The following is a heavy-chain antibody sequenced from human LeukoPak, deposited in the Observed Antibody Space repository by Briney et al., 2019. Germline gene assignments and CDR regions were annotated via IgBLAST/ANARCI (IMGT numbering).Heavy chain of an antibody. Sequence: ASVKVSCKASGFTFTNYGFTWVRQAPGQGLEWMGWISAYNGNTNYAQELQGRVTMTTDTSTSTAYMELRSLTSDDTAMYYCARDGAAAGEFDYWGQGTLVTVSS. CDR3: ARDGAAAGEFDY. D-gene: IGHD6-25*01. V-gene: IGHV1-18*01. CDR1: GFTFTNYG. J-gene: IGHJ4*02. CDR2: ISAYNGNT.